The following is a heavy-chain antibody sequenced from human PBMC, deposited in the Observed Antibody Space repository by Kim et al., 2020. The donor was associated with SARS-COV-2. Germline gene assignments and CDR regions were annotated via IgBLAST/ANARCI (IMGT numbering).Heavy chain of an antibody. CDR3: ATNGNYYYYYMDF. V-gene: IGHV3-66*01. Sequence: GGSLRLSCAASGFTVSSNYMSWVRQAPGKGLEWVSVIYSGGSTYNADSVKGRSTISRDNPKTTLYLQMNSLRAEDTAVYYCATNGNYYYYYMDFWGKGTT. CDR1: GFTVSSNY. J-gene: IGHJ6*03. D-gene: IGHD2-8*01. CDR2: IYSGGST.